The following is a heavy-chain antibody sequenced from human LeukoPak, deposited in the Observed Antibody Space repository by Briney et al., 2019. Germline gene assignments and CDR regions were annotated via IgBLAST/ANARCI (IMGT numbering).Heavy chain of an antibody. CDR3: ARDSSSLIFDY. Sequence: GGSLRLSCAASGFTFSSYSMNWVRQAPGKGLEWVSSISSSSTYIYYADSVKGRFTISRDNAKNSLYLQMNSLRAEDTAVYYCARDSSSLIFDYWGQGTLVTVSS. D-gene: IGHD6-6*01. V-gene: IGHV3-21*01. CDR1: GFTFSSYS. J-gene: IGHJ4*02. CDR2: ISSSSTYI.